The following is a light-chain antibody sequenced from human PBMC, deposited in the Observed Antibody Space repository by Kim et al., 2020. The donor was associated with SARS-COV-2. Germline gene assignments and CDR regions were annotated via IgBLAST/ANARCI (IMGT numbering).Light chain of an antibody. CDR1: ISDVGSYNR. Sequence: GQSVTISCTGTISDVGSYNRVSWYQQPPGTAPKLMIYEVTNRPSGVPDRFSGSKSGNTASLTISGLQAEDEADYYCSSYTSSSTYVFGTGTKVTVL. CDR2: EVT. J-gene: IGLJ1*01. CDR3: SSYTSSSTYV. V-gene: IGLV2-18*02.